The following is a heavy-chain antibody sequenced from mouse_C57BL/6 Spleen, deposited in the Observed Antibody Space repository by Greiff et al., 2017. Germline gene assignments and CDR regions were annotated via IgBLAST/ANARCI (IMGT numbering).Heavy chain of an antibody. Sequence: VQLKESGAELVKPGASVKLSCTASGFNIKDYYMHWVKQRTEQGLEWIGRIDPEDGETKYAPKFQGKATITADTSSNTAYLQLSSLTSEDTAVYYCARSWDTTVVPDWYFDVWGTGTTVTVSS. CDR1: GFNIKDYY. V-gene: IGHV14-2*01. CDR2: IDPEDGET. D-gene: IGHD1-1*01. CDR3: ARSWDTTVVPDWYFDV. J-gene: IGHJ1*03.